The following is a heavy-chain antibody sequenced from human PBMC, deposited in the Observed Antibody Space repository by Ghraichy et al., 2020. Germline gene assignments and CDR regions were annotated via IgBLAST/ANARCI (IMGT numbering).Heavy chain of an antibody. V-gene: IGHV3-33*08. CDR1: GFTFSSYV. D-gene: IGHD1/OR15-1a*01. Sequence: LSLTCAASGFTFSSYVMHWVRPAPGKGLEWVAVVWYDGSNKYYADSVKGRFTISRDNSKNTLYLQMNSLRAEDTALYYCARVCRRQLEQGAFDIWGQGTMVTVSS. CDR2: VWYDGSNK. J-gene: IGHJ3*02. CDR3: ARVCRRQLEQGAFDI.